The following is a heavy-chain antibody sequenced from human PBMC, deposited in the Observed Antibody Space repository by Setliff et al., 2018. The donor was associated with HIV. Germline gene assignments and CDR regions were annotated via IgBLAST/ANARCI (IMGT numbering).Heavy chain of an antibody. CDR3: ARGPRIALIEVVTSNYYYGMDV. D-gene: IGHD3-22*01. V-gene: IGHV4-39*07. CDR2: IFYSGST. CDR1: GDSISSSSYY. J-gene: IGHJ6*02. Sequence: PSETLSLTCTVSGDSISSSSYYWGWIRQPRGKGLEWIGSIFYSGSTYYNPSLKSGFTLSVDTSKKKFSLRRNCVTAAETAVYYCARGPRIALIEVVTSNYYYGMDVWGQGTTVTVSS.